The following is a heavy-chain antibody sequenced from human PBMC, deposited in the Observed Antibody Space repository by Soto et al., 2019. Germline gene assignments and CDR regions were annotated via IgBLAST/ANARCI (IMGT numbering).Heavy chain of an antibody. CDR1: GASITTYY. Sequence: SETLSLTCTVSGASITTYYWSWIRQPPGKGLEWIGDVYYRGNTGYNPSLKSRVSMSLDTSKRQFSLRRNSVTAADTAVYYCAGWYSGTYAFDYWGQGTPVTVSS. CDR2: VYYRGNT. CDR3: AGWYSGTYAFDY. J-gene: IGHJ4*02. V-gene: IGHV4-59*01. D-gene: IGHD1-26*01.